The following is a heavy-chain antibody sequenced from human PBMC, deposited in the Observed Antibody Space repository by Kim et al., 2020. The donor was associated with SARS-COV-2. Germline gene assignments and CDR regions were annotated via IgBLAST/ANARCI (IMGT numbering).Heavy chain of an antibody. CDR2: ISSSGSTI. J-gene: IGHJ6*02. D-gene: IGHD3-10*01. V-gene: IGHV3-11*01. CDR1: GFTFSDYY. CDR3: ARDLGVHYYGSGMPAGADYYYYGMDV. Sequence: GGSLRLSCAASGFTFSDYYMSWIRQAPGKGLEWVSYISSSGSTIYYADSVKGRFTISRDNAKNSLYLQMNSLRAEDTAVYYCARDLGVHYYGSGMPAGADYYYYGMDVWGQGTTVTVSS.